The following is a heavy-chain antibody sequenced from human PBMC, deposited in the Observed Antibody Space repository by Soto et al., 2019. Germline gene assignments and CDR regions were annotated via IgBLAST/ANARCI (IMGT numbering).Heavy chain of an antibody. Sequence: GESLKISCAASGFTVSSNYMSWVRQAPGKGLEWVSVIYSGGSTYYADSVKGRFTISRHNSKNTLYLQMNSLRAEDTAVYYCARDELRGAPPYYYMDVWGKGTTVTVSS. V-gene: IGHV3-53*04. CDR3: ARDELRGAPPYYYMDV. CDR1: GFTVSSNY. D-gene: IGHD1-7*01. J-gene: IGHJ6*03. CDR2: IYSGGST.